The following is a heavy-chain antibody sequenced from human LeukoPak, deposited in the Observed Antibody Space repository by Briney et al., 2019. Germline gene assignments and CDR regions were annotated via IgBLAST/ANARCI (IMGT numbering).Heavy chain of an antibody. Sequence: GGSLRLSCAASGFTFSTYGMHWVRQAPGKGLEWVAVIWYDGSNKYYADSVKGRFTISRDNSKNTLYFQMNSLRGEDTAVYYCARRVVFDFWGQGTLVTVSS. V-gene: IGHV3-33*01. CDR3: ARRVVFDF. CDR2: IWYDGSNK. J-gene: IGHJ4*02. D-gene: IGHD2-15*01. CDR1: GFTFSTYG.